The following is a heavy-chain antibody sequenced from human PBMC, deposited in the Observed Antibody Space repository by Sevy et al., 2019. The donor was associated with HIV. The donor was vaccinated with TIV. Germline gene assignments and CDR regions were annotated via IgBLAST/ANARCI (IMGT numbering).Heavy chain of an antibody. J-gene: IGHJ6*02. CDR2: IYSGGST. V-gene: IGHV3-53*01. CDR1: GFTVSSNY. D-gene: IGHD1-1*01. Sequence: GGSLRLSCAASGFTVSSNYMSWVRQAPGKGLEWVSVIYSGGSTYYADSVKGRFTISRDNSKNTLYLQMNSLRAEDTAVYYCAGDMDQLEPYYYGMDVWGQGTTVTVSS. CDR3: AGDMDQLEPYYYGMDV.